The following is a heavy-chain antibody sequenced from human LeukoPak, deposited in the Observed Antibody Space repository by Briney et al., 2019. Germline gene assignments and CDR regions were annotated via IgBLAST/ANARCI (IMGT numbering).Heavy chain of an antibody. V-gene: IGHV4-39*07. D-gene: IGHD3-16*02. CDR3: ARSQDDYDYVWGSYRLPLYFDY. CDR1: GGSISSSSYY. J-gene: IGHJ4*02. Sequence: SETLSLTCTVSGGSISSSSYYWGWIRQPPGKGLEWVGNIFYTGSAYYNPSLKSRVTISVDTSKNQFSLKLSSVTAADTAVYYCARSQDDYDYVWGSYRLPLYFDYWGQGTLVTVSS. CDR2: IFYTGSA.